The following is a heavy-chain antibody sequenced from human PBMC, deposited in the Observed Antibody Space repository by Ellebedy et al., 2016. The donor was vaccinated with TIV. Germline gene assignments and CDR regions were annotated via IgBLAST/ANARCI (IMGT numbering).Heavy chain of an antibody. CDR2: IWYDGSIK. Sequence: PGGSLRLSCAVSGFTFSNYGMHWVRQAPGKGLEWVAVIWYDGSIKYYADSNKGRFTVSRDNSKNTLFLHVNSLRAEDTAVYFCARDGLPQLASNPFYWGQGTLVTVSS. V-gene: IGHV3-33*08. CDR3: ARDGLPQLASNPFY. CDR1: GFTFSNYG. D-gene: IGHD6-13*01. J-gene: IGHJ4*02.